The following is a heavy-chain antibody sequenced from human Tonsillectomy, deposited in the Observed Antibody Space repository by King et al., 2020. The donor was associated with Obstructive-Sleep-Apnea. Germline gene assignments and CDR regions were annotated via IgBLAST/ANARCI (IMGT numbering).Heavy chain of an antibody. D-gene: IGHD2-15*01. CDR3: ARLQGPTIVVVVAATLDY. V-gene: IGHV5-51*01. Sequence: VQLVESGAEVKKPGESLKISCKGSGYSFTSYWIGWVRQMPGKGLEWMGIIYPGDSDTRYSPSFQGQVTISADKSISTAYLQWSSLKASDTAMYYCARLQGPTIVVVVAATLDYWGQGTLVTVSS. CDR1: GYSFTSYW. J-gene: IGHJ4*02. CDR2: IYPGDSDT.